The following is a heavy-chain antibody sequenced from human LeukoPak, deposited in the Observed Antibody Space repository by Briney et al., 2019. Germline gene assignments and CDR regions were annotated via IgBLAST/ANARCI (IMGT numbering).Heavy chain of an antibody. CDR2: IGTSSTTI. CDR3: ARFAAGGSYYYYMDV. CDR1: GFTFSSYT. D-gene: IGHD6-25*01. Sequence: GGSLRLSCAASGFTFSSYTMNWVRQPPGKGLEWVSNIGTSSTTIYYADSVKGRFTISRDNAKNSLYLQMNSLRADDTAVYYCARFAAGGSYYYYMDVWGKGTTVTVPS. V-gene: IGHV3-48*04. J-gene: IGHJ6*03.